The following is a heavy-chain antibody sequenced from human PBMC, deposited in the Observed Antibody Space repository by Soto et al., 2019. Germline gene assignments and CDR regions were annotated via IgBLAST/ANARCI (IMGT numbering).Heavy chain of an antibody. D-gene: IGHD3-22*01. CDR3: AKYGDYDDSSGYSRAPHDAFDS. CDR1: GFTFSSYA. CDR2: ISGSGGST. J-gene: IGHJ3*02. V-gene: IGHV3-23*01. Sequence: GGSLRLSCAASGFTFSSYAMSWVRQAPGKGLECVSAISGSGGSTYYADSLKGRFTISRDNSKNTLYLQMNSLRAEDTAVYYCAKYGDYDDSSGYSRAPHDAFDSWGQGTMVTV.